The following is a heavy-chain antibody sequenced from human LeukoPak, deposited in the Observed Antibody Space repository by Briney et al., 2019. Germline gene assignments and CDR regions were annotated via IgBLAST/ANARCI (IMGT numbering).Heavy chain of an antibody. CDR2: IYYSGST. CDR3: ARLITMVRGVNYFDY. CDR1: GGSNSSGDYY. J-gene: IGHJ4*02. V-gene: IGHV4-30-4*01. D-gene: IGHD3-10*01. Sequence: PSQTLSLTCTVSGGSNSSGDYYWSWIRQPPGKGLEWIGYIYYSGSTYYNPSLKSRVTISVDTSKNQFSLKLSSVTAADTAVYYCARLITMVRGVNYFDYWGQGTLVTVSS.